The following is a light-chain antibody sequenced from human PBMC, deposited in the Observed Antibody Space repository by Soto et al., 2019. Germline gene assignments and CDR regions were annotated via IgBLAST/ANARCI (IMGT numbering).Light chain of an antibody. J-gene: IGLJ2*01. CDR1: SGHSSYA. Sequence: QPVLTQSPSASASLGASVKLTCTLSSGHSSYAIEWHQQQPEKGPRYLMKLNSDGSHSKGDGIPDRFSGSSSGAERYLTLSSLQSEDEADYYCQSWGTYVVFGGGTKLTVL. V-gene: IGLV4-69*01. CDR2: LNSDGSH. CDR3: QSWGTYVV.